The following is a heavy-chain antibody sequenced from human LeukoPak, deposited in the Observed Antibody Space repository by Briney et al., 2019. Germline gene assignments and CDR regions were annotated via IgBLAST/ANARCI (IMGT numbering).Heavy chain of an antibody. CDR3: ARRTVGNWFDP. J-gene: IGHJ5*02. Sequence: KPXETLSLTCAVSGYSISSGYYWGWIRQPPGKGLEWIGSIYHSGSTYYNPSLKSRVTISVDTSKNQFSLKLSSVTAADTAVYYCARRTVGNWFDPWGQGTLVTVSS. CDR2: IYHSGST. CDR1: GYSISSGYY. V-gene: IGHV4-38-2*01. D-gene: IGHD1-26*01.